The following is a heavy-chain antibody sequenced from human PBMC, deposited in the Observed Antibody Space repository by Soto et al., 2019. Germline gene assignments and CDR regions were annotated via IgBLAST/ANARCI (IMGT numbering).Heavy chain of an antibody. CDR2: ISAYNGNT. Sequence: ASVKVSCKASGYTFTSYGISWVRQAPGQGLEWMGWISAYNGNTNYAQKLQGRVTMTTDTSTSTAYMELRSLRSDDTAVYYCARSQLVYGGNEGAFDIWGQGTMVTVSS. CDR3: ARSQLVYGGNEGAFDI. J-gene: IGHJ3*02. CDR1: GYTFTSYG. D-gene: IGHD4-17*01. V-gene: IGHV1-18*01.